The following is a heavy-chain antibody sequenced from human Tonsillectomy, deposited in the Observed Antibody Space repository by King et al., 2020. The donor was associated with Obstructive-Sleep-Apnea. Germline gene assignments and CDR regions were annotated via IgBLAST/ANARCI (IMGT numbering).Heavy chain of an antibody. J-gene: IGHJ4*02. CDR3: ARVGGKDGYNLDY. CDR1: VGSISSGGYY. CDR2: IYYSGST. D-gene: IGHD5-24*01. V-gene: IGHV4-31*03. Sequence: VQLQESGPGLVKPSQTLSLTCTVSVGSISSGGYYWSWIRQHPGKGLEWIGYIYYSGSTYYNPSLKSRVTISVDTSKNQFSLQLSSVTAADTAVYYCARVGGKDGYNLDYWGQGTLVTVSS.